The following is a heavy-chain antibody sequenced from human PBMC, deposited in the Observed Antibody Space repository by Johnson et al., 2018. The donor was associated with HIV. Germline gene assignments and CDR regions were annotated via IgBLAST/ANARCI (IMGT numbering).Heavy chain of an antibody. CDR2: IKSKSYGGTI. CDR1: GFTFSNVW. Sequence: EVQLVESGGGLVKPGGSPKLSCEASGFTFSNVWMHWVRQAPGKGLEWVGRIKSKSYGGTIDYAAPVKGRFTISRDDSKNTLYLQMNSLKTEDTAVYYCTTDFVPAAKEPVVVGGAFDIWGQGTMVTVSS. D-gene: IGHD2-2*01. CDR3: TTDFVPAAKEPVVVGGAFDI. J-gene: IGHJ3*02. V-gene: IGHV3-15*01.